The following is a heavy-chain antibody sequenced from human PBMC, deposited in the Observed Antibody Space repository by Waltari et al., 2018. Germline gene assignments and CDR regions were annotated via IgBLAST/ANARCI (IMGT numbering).Heavy chain of an antibody. J-gene: IGHJ4*02. CDR1: GYTFTSYD. CDR2: MNPNSGNT. CDR3: ARGRKYYDILTGYYYFDY. Sequence: QVQLVQSGAEVKKPGASVKVSCKASGYTFTSYDINWVRQATGQGLEWMGWMNPNSGNTGYAQKFQGRGTITRNTSISTAYMELSSLRSEDTAVYYCARGRKYYDILTGYYYFDYWGQGTLVTVSS. D-gene: IGHD3-9*01. V-gene: IGHV1-8*03.